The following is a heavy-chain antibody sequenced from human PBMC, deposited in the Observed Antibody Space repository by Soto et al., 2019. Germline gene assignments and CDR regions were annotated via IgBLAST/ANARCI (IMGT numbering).Heavy chain of an antibody. V-gene: IGHV4-31*03. J-gene: IGHJ4*02. CDR1: GVSLTSGTYY. Sequence: SETLSLTCSVSGVSLTSGTYYWGWIRQHPGKGLEWIGYILYSGSTDYNPSLKSRVNISVDTSKNQFSLKLSSVTAADTAVYYCASTEDFFDYWGQGPWSPYPQ. CDR3: ASTEDFFDY. CDR2: ILYSGST.